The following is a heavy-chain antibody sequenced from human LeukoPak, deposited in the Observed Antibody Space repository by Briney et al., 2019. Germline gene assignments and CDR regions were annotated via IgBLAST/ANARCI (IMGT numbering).Heavy chain of an antibody. CDR2: ISWNSGSI. CDR3: AKAPSGYSSSSYYFDY. V-gene: IGHV3-9*03. Sequence: GWSLRLSCAASGFTFDDYAMHWVRQAPGKGLEWVSGISWNSGSIGYADSVKGRFTISRDNAKNSLYLQMNSLRAEDMALYYCAKAPSGYSSSSYYFDYWGQGTLVTVSS. CDR1: GFTFDDYA. D-gene: IGHD6-6*01. J-gene: IGHJ4*02.